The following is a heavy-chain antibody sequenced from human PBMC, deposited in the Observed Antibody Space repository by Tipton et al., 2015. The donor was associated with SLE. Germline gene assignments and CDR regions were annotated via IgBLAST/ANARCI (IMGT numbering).Heavy chain of an antibody. D-gene: IGHD3-10*01. CDR1: GGSISSGGYY. CDR3: ARDRGSGSYYTHDAFDI. CDR2: FYHSGTT. J-gene: IGHJ3*02. Sequence: LRLSCTVSGGSISSGGYYWGWIRQSPGKGLEWIGSFYHSGTTYYNPSLKSRVTISVDTSKNQFSLKLSSVTAADTAVYYCARDRGSGSYYTHDAFDIWGQGTMVTVSS. V-gene: IGHV4-39*07.